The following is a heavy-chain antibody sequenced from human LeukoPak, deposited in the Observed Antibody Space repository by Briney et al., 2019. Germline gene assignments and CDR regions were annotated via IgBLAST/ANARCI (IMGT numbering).Heavy chain of an antibody. CDR2: INHSGST. CDR1: GGSFSGYY. CDR3: ARHIVVVPAAIHHFDY. Sequence: SETLSLTCAVYGGSFSGYYWSWIRQPPGKGLEWIEEINHSGSTNYNPSLKSRVTISVDTSKNQFSLKLSSVTAADTAVYYCARHIVVVPAAIHHFDYWGQGTLVTVSS. D-gene: IGHD2-2*02. J-gene: IGHJ4*02. V-gene: IGHV4-34*01.